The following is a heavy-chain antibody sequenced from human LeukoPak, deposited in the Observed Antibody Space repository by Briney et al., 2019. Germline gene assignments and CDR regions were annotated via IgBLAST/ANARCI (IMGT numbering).Heavy chain of an antibody. J-gene: IGHJ4*02. V-gene: IGHV1-18*01. D-gene: IGHD4-17*01. Sequence: GASVKVSCKASGYTFTSYGISWVRQAPGQGLEWMGWISAYNGNTNYAQKFQGRVTMTRDTSISTAYMELSRLRSDDTAVYYCARVSHDYGDYRAFDYWGQGTLVTVSS. CDR2: ISAYNGNT. CDR3: ARVSHDYGDYRAFDY. CDR1: GYTFTSYG.